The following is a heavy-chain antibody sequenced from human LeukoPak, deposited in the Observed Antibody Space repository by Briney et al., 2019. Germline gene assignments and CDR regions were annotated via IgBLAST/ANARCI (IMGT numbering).Heavy chain of an antibody. Sequence: GGSLRLSCAASGFTFSSYAMSWVRQAPGKGLEWVSAISGSGGSTYYADSVKGRFTISRDNSKNTLYLQMNSLRAEDTAVYYCAKGSYDFWSGYLSYYYYYGMDVWGQGTTVTVSS. J-gene: IGHJ6*02. CDR3: AKGSYDFWSGYLSYYYYYGMDV. CDR2: ISGSGGST. CDR1: GFTFSSYA. V-gene: IGHV3-23*01. D-gene: IGHD3-3*01.